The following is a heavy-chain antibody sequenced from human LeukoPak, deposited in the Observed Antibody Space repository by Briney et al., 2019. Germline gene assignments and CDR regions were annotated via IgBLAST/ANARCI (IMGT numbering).Heavy chain of an antibody. J-gene: IGHJ4*02. Sequence: PSGTLSLTCGVSSGSISGTNWWSWIRQPPGQGLEWIGEISLAGQTNYNPSLNGRVTMSLDKSSNQLSLHLTSVTAADTATYYCSRESGPFCPFGYWGQGTLVIVSP. CDR1: SGSISGTNW. D-gene: IGHD2-15*01. V-gene: IGHV4-4*02. CDR3: SRESGPFCPFGY. CDR2: ISLAGQT.